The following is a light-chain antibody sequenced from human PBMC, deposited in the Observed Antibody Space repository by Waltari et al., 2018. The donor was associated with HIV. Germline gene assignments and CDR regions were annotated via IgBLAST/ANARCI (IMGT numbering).Light chain of an antibody. CDR2: GAS. J-gene: IGKJ3*01. V-gene: IGKV3-15*01. CDR1: QSVSSN. CDR3: QQYNNWPPIFT. Sequence: EIVMTQSPATLSVSPGERATLYCRASQSVSSNLAWYQQRPGQAPRLLIYGASTRATGVPARFSGSGSGTEFTLTISSLQSEDFAVYYCQQYNNWPPIFTFGPGTKVDIK.